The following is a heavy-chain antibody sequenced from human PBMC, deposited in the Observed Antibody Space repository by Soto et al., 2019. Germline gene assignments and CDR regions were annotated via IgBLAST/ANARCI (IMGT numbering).Heavy chain of an antibody. J-gene: IGHJ4*02. V-gene: IGHV4-39*01. Sequence: SEALSLTYSISGSAISTSTYYRGWIPQPPVKGLECIGSIYYSGSTYYNPSLKSRVTISVNTSKNQFSLKLSSVTAAYTAVYYCASQTVDYDILTGYYTSGFDYWGQG. D-gene: IGHD3-9*01. CDR3: ASQTVDYDILTGYYTSGFDY. CDR2: IYYSGST. CDR1: GSAISTSTYY.